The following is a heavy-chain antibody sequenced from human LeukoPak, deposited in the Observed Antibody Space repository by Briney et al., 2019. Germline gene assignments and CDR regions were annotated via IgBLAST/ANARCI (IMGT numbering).Heavy chain of an antibody. V-gene: IGHV4-59*08. J-gene: IGHJ4*02. CDR1: GSSISSYY. CDR2: IYYSGST. Sequence: SETLSLTCTVSGSSISSYYWSWIRQPPGKGLEWIGYIYYSGSTNYNPSLKSRVTISVDTSKNQFSLKLTSVTAADTAVYYCARRLVRGVSTYYFDYWGQGTLVTVSS. CDR3: ARRLVRGVSTYYFDY. D-gene: IGHD3-10*01.